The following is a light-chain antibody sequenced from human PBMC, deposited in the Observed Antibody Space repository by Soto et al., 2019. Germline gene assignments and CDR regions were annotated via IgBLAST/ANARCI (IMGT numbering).Light chain of an antibody. Sequence: DIQITHSPSSLSASVGDRVTITCRSSQSIGRFLNWYQQKPGKAPTLLIYAASSLQSGVPSRFSGSGSGTDFTLTISSLQPEDFATYYCQQSYSPPPITLGQGTRLEIK. CDR1: QSIGRF. V-gene: IGKV1-39*01. J-gene: IGKJ5*01. CDR2: AAS. CDR3: QQSYSPPPIT.